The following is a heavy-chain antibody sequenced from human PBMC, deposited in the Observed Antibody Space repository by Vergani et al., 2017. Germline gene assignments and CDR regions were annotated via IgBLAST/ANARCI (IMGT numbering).Heavy chain of an antibody. CDR3: ARDSGSVNAFDI. J-gene: IGHJ3*02. CDR2: INHSGST. Sequence: QVQLQQWGAGLLKPSETLSLTCAVYGGSFSGYYWSWIRQPPGKGLEWIGEINHSGSTNYNPSLKSRVTISVDTSKNQFSLKLSSVTAADTAVYYCARDSGSVNAFDIWGQGTMVTVSS. CDR1: GGSFSGYY. V-gene: IGHV4-34*01. D-gene: IGHD1-26*01.